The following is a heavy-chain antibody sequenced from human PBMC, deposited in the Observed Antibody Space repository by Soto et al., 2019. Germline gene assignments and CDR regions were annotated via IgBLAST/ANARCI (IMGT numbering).Heavy chain of an antibody. CDR2: ISSNGGNT. CDR3: ARGDIVVVPAAIGAFDI. Sequence: GGSLRLSCAASGFTFSSYAMHWVRQAPGKGLEYVSAISSNGGNTYYANSVKGRFTISRDNSKNTLYLQMGSLRAEDMAVYYCARGDIVVVPAAIGAFDIWGQGTMVTVSS. V-gene: IGHV3-64*01. J-gene: IGHJ3*02. D-gene: IGHD2-2*01. CDR1: GFTFSSYA.